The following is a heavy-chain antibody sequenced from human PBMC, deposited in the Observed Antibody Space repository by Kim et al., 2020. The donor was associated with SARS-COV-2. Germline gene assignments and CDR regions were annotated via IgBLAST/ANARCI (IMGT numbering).Heavy chain of an antibody. J-gene: IGHJ4*02. D-gene: IGHD5-12*01. CDR2: IYYSGST. Sequence: SETLSLTCTVSGGSISSGGYYWSWIRQHPGKGLEWIGYIYYSGSTYYNPSLKSRVTISVDTSKNQFSLKLSSVTAADTAVYYCARADRYSGYADWGYYFDYWGQGTLVTVSS. V-gene: IGHV4-31*03. CDR3: ARADRYSGYADWGYYFDY. CDR1: GGSISSGGYY.